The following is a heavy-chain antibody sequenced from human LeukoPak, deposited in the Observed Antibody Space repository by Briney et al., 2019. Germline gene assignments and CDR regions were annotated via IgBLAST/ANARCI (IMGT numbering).Heavy chain of an antibody. Sequence: SVKVPCKVSGYTLTELSMHWVRQAPGKGLEWMGGFDPEDGETIYAQKFQGRVTMTEDTSTDTAYMELSSLRSEDTAVYYCATGARFLEWLLYDYWGQGTLVTVSS. CDR2: FDPEDGET. V-gene: IGHV1-24*01. D-gene: IGHD3-3*01. CDR3: ATGARFLEWLLYDY. J-gene: IGHJ4*02. CDR1: GYTLTELS.